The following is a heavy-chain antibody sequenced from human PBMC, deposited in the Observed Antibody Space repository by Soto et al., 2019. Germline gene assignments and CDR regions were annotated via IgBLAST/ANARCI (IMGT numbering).Heavy chain of an antibody. CDR1: GGPVSSGSYY. CDR3: ARGPYYYGSGSYYRGRWFDP. V-gene: IGHV4-61*01. J-gene: IGHJ5*02. D-gene: IGHD3-10*01. CDR2: IYYSGST. Sequence: TLSLTCTVSGGPVSSGSYYWSWIRQPPGKGLEWIGYIYYSGSTNYNPSLKSRVTILVDTSENQFSLKLSSVTAADTAVYFCARGPYYYGSGSYYRGRWFDPWGQGTLVTVSS.